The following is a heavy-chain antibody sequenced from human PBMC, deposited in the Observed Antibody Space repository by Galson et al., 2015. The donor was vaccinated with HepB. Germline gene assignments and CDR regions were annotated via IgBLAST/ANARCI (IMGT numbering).Heavy chain of an antibody. CDR2: INPNSGGT. CDR1: GYTFTGYY. D-gene: IGHD2-15*01. V-gene: IGHV1-2*04. Sequence: SVKVSCKASGYTFTGYYMHWVRQAPGQGLEWMGWINPNSGGTNYAQKFQGWVTMTRDTSISTAYMELSRLRSDDTAVYYCARDRGGYCSGGSCTGFDPWGQGTLVTVSS. J-gene: IGHJ5*02. CDR3: ARDRGGYCSGGSCTGFDP.